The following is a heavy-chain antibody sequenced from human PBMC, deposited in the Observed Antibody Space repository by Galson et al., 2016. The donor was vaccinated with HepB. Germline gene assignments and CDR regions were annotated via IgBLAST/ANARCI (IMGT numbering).Heavy chain of an antibody. D-gene: IGHD6-19*01. V-gene: IGHV3-23*01. J-gene: IGHJ6*02. CDR2: LSGSADKS. CDR3: VIRPVSGEAGFYRGMDV. Sequence: LRLSCAASGFTFSSFAMTWVRQAPGKGLEWVSSLSGSADKSFYADSLKGRFTISRDNFNNTVVLQMNRLRAGDTAVYYCVIRPVSGEAGFYRGMDVWGQGTTVIVSS. CDR1: GFTFSSFA.